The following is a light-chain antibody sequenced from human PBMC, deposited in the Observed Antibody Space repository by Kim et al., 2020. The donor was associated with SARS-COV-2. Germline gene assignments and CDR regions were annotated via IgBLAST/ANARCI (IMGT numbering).Light chain of an antibody. J-gene: IGKJ4*01. CDR3: QQYGNSPLT. Sequence: LSPGERATPSCRASQSVSSSYLAWYQQKPGQTPRLLIYGASSRATDIPDRFSGSGSGTDFTLTISRLEAEDFAVYYCQQYGNSPLTFGGGTKLEI. CDR1: QSVSSSY. CDR2: GAS. V-gene: IGKV3-20*01.